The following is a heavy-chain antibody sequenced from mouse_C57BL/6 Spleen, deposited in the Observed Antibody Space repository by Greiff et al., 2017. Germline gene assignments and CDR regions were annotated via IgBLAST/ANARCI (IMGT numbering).Heavy chain of an antibody. J-gene: IGHJ2*01. Sequence: EVKLMESGPGLVKPSQSLSLTCSVTGYSITSGYYWNWIRQFPGNKLEWMGYISYDGSNNYNPSLKNRISITRDTSKNQFFLKLNSVTTEDTATYYCAREEVVSFDYWGQGTTLTVSS. CDR2: ISYDGSN. CDR3: AREEVVSFDY. CDR1: GYSITSGYY. D-gene: IGHD1-1*01. V-gene: IGHV3-6*01.